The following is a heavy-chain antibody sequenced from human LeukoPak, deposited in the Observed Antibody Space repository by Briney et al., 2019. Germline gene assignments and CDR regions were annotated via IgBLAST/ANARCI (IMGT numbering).Heavy chain of an antibody. CDR1: GASISSYY. CDR3: ARDKSDSSGYYYFDY. V-gene: IGHV4-59*01. Sequence: SETLSLTCTVSGASISSYYWSWIRQPPGKGLEWIGYIYYSGRTNYNPSLKSRVTISVDTSKNQFSLKLSSVTAADTAVYYCARDKSDSSGYYYFDYWGQGTLVTVSS. D-gene: IGHD3-22*01. CDR2: IYYSGRT. J-gene: IGHJ4*02.